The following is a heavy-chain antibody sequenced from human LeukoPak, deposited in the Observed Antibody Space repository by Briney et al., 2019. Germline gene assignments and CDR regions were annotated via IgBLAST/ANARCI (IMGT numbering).Heavy chain of an antibody. D-gene: IGHD1-1*01. V-gene: IGHV4-4*07. CDR2: VSTSGRT. CDR1: GGSITTYY. CDR3: AVGRPRNTTRLDDGYDF. Sequence: SETLSLTCTVSGGSITTYYWSWIRQPAGKGLEWIGRVSTSGRTNYNPSLKSRLTMSADTSKKQFSLILNSVTAADTAVYYCAVGRPRNTTRLDDGYDFWGQGTMVTVSS. J-gene: IGHJ3*01.